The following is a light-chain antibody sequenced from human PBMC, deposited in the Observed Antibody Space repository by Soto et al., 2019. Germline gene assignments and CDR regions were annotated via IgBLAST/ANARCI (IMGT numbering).Light chain of an antibody. CDR2: GTS. J-gene: IGKJ2*01. CDR1: QSVSSSV. Sequence: ETVLTQSPGTLSLSPGERATLFCRASQSVSSSVLAWYQQKPGQGPRLLIYGTSNRAPGIPDRFSGSGSGTDFTLTISRLEPDDLALYYCQQFGGSYTFGQGTKLEMK. V-gene: IGKV3-20*01. CDR3: QQFGGSYT.